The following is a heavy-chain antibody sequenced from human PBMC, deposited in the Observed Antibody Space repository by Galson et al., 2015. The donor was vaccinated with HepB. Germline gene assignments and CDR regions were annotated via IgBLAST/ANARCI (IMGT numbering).Heavy chain of an antibody. Sequence: QSGAEVKKPGASVKVSCKASGYTFTSYGISWVRQAPGQGLEWMGWISAYNGNTKYSQQFQGRVTITRDTSASTAYMELSSLRSEDTAVFYCAREDGITNVDYWGQGTLVTVSS. V-gene: IGHV1-18*01. CDR1: GYTFTSYG. CDR3: AREDGITNVDY. CDR2: ISAYNGNT. D-gene: IGHD1-20*01. J-gene: IGHJ4*02.